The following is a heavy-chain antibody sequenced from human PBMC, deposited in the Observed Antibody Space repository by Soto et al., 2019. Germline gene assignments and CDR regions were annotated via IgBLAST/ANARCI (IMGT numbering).Heavy chain of an antibody. CDR1: GFTFSSYA. Sequence: QVQLVESGGGVVQPGRSLRLSCAASGFTFSSYAMHWVRQAPGKGLEWVAVISYDGSNKYYADSVKGRFTISRDNSKNTLYLQMNSLRAEDTAVYYCARDDLPTPLFLWGQGTTVTVSS. J-gene: IGHJ6*02. CDR2: ISYDGSNK. D-gene: IGHD3-10*01. CDR3: ARDDLPTPLFL. V-gene: IGHV3-30-3*01.